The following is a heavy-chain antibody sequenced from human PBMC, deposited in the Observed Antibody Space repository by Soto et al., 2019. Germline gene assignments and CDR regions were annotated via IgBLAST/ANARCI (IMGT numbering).Heavy chain of an antibody. Sequence: PGGSLRLSCAASGFTFTRYSMNWVRQAPGKGLEWVSSISSTTNYIYYGDSMKGRFTISRDNAKNSLYLEMNSLRAEDTAVYYCARESEDLTSNFDYWGQGTLVTVSS. V-gene: IGHV3-21*06. CDR2: ISSTTNYI. CDR3: ARESEDLTSNFDY. J-gene: IGHJ4*02. CDR1: GFTFTRYS.